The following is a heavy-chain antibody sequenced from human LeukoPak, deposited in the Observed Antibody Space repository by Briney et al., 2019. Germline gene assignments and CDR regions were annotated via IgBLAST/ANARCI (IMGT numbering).Heavy chain of an antibody. D-gene: IGHD6-19*01. CDR2: IYTSGST. CDR1: GGSISSGSYY. J-gene: IGHJ1*01. Sequence: PSENLSRTGTGAGGSISSGSYYWSWIGQPAGKGLEWIGRIYTSGSTNYNPSLKSRLTISVDTSKTQFSLNLTSVTAADTAVYYCARVEVSSGWPPTADYFQHWGQGTLVTVSS. CDR3: ARVEVSSGWPPTADYFQH. V-gene: IGHV4-61*02.